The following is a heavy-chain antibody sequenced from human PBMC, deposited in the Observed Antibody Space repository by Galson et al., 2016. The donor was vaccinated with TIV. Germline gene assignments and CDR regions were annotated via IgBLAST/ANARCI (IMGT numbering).Heavy chain of an antibody. V-gene: IGHV1-3*01. CDR1: GYTFTIYA. J-gene: IGHJ4*02. CDR3: ARPPYCGGDCYKYDQ. D-gene: IGHD2-21*01. Sequence: SVKVSCKASGYTFTIYAMHWVRQAPGQRLEWMGWINAGNGNTKYSQKFQGRVTITRDSSENTAYMELTSLRSEDTAVYYCARPPYCGGDCYKYDQWGQGTLVTVSS. CDR2: INAGNGNT.